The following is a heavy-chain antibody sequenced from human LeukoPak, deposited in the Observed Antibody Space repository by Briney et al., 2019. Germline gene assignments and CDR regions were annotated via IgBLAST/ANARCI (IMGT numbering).Heavy chain of an antibody. CDR2: MNPNSGNT. V-gene: IGHV1-8*03. D-gene: IGHD1-26*01. CDR1: GYTFTIYD. Sequence: ASVTVSCTASGYTFTIYDINWVRQATGQGLEWMGWMNPNSGNTGYAQKFQGRVTITRNTSISTAYMELSSLRSEDTAVYYCARGLSGAAQGPWGQGTLVTVSS. CDR3: ARGLSGAAQGP. J-gene: IGHJ5*02.